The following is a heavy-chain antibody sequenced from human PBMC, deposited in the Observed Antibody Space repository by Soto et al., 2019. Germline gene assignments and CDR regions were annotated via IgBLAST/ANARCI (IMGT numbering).Heavy chain of an antibody. J-gene: IGHJ4*02. CDR3: ARDSNPGGGTLKDYFDY. V-gene: IGHV3-33*01. Sequence: GGSLRLSCAASGFTFSSYGMHWVRQAPGKGLEWVAVIWYDGSNKYYADSVKGRFTISRDNSKNTLYLQMNSLRAEDTAVYYCARDSNPGGGTLKDYFDYWGQGTLVTVSS. CDR2: IWYDGSNK. CDR1: GFTFSSYG. D-gene: IGHD1-1*01.